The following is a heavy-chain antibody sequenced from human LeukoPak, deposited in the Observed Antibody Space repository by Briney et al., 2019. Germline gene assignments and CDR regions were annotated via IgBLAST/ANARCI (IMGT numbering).Heavy chain of an antibody. J-gene: IGHJ4*02. CDR3: AKEGAVVGPPYYFDY. V-gene: IGHV3-30*02. CDR1: GFTFSSYG. CDR2: IRYDGSNK. D-gene: IGHD6-19*01. Sequence: GGSLRLSCAASGFTFSSYGMRWVRQAPGKGLEWVAFIRYDGSNKYYADSVKGRFTISRDNSKNTLYLQMNSLRAEDTAVYYCAKEGAVVGPPYYFDYWGQGTLVTVSS.